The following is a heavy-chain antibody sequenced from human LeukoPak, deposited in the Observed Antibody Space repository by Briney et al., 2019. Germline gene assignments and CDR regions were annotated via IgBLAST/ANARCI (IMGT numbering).Heavy chain of an antibody. V-gene: IGHV4-39*07. D-gene: IGHD6-13*01. J-gene: IGHJ4*02. CDR1: GGSISSSSYY. Sequence: ASETLSLTCTVSGGSISSSSYYWGWIRQPPGKGLEWIGSIYYSGSTYYNPSLKSRVTISVDTSKNQFSLKLSSVTAADTAVYYCARGSLGSSSWYRGPRGAFDYWGQGTLVTVSS. CDR3: ARGSLGSSSWYRGPRGAFDY. CDR2: IYYSGST.